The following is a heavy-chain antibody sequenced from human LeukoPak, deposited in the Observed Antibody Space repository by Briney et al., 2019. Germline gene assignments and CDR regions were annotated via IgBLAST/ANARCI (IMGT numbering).Heavy chain of an antibody. CDR3: ARTAGANYYYYGLDV. Sequence: SETLSLTCTVSGGSISSGGYSWSWIRQPPGKGLEWIGYIYYSGSTDYNPSLKSRVTISVDTSKNQFSLKLNSVTAADTAVYYCARTAGANYYYYGLDVWGQGTTVTVSS. J-gene: IGHJ6*02. D-gene: IGHD4/OR15-4a*01. CDR2: IYYSGST. V-gene: IGHV4-61*08. CDR1: GGSISSGGYS.